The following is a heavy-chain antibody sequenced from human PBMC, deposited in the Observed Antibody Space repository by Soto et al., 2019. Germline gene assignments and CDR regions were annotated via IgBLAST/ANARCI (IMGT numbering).Heavy chain of an antibody. Sequence: QVQLQESGPGLVKPSQTLSLTCTVSGGSISSGGYYWSWIRQHPGKGLEWIGYIYYSGSTYYNPSLKSRVTISVDTSKNQCSPKLSSVTAADTAVYYCAGGGRYDSDAFDIWGQGTMVTVSS. D-gene: IGHD3-22*01. CDR3: AGGGRYDSDAFDI. CDR2: IYYSGST. V-gene: IGHV4-31*03. CDR1: GGSISSGGYY. J-gene: IGHJ3*02.